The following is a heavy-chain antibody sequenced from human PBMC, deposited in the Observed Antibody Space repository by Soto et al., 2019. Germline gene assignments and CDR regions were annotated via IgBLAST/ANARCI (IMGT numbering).Heavy chain of an antibody. CDR3: ARDGQVASSWYGGVGWFDP. CDR2: IIPIFGTA. CDR1: GGTFSSYA. Sequence: QVQLVQSGAEVKKPGSSVKVSCKASGGTFSSYAISWVREAPGQGLEWMGGIIPIFGTANYAQKFQGRVTITADESTSTAYMELSSLRSEDTAVYYCARDGQVASSWYGGVGWFDPWGQGTLVTVSS. V-gene: IGHV1-69*12. J-gene: IGHJ5*02. D-gene: IGHD6-13*01.